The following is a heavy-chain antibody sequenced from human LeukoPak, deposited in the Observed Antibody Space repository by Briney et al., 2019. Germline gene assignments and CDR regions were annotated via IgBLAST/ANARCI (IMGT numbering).Heavy chain of an antibody. CDR2: INSDGSST. V-gene: IGHV3-74*01. D-gene: IGHD3-10*01. J-gene: IGHJ4*02. Sequence: PGGSLRLSCAASGLTPSSYWMHWVRQAPGKGLVWVSRINSDGSSTRYADSVKGRLTISRDNAKNTLYLQMNSLRAEDTAVYYCAELTSMVEQYWGQGTLVTVSS. CDR1: GLTPSSYW. CDR3: AELTSMVEQY.